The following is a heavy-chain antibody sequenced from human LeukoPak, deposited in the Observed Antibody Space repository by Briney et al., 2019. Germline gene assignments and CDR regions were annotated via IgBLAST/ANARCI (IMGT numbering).Heavy chain of an antibody. CDR3: ARVRIRDYYGSGSHYFDY. V-gene: IGHV3-53*01. CDR1: GFTVSSNY. CDR2: IYSGGST. J-gene: IGHJ4*02. Sequence: GGSLRLSCAASGFTVSSNYMSWVRQAPGKALEWVSVIYSGGSTYYADSVKGRFTISRDNSKNTLYLQMNSLRAEDTAVYYCARVRIRDYYGSGSHYFDYWGQGTLVTVSS. D-gene: IGHD3-10*01.